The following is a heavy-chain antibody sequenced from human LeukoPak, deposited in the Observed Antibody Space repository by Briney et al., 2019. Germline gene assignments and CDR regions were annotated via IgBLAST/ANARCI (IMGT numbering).Heavy chain of an antibody. Sequence: SETLSLTCTVSGYSISSGYCWGWIRQPPGKGLEWIGSIYSGSTYYNPSLKSRVTISVDTSKNQFSLKLNSVTAADTAVYYCARWNIFGYYFDYWGQGTLVTVSS. CDR2: IYSGST. V-gene: IGHV4-38-2*02. D-gene: IGHD2/OR15-2a*01. CDR3: ARWNIFGYYFDY. CDR1: GYSISSGYC. J-gene: IGHJ4*02.